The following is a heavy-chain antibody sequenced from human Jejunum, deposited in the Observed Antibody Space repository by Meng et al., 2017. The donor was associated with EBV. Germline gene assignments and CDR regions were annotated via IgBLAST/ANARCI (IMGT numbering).Heavy chain of an antibody. J-gene: IGHJ4*02. CDR2: IYYSGST. CDR3: AGLRYSGYDRAFDY. D-gene: IGHD5-12*01. V-gene: IGHV4-61*01. Sequence: QLQLQQPGPGLVKPSATLSLTCTVSGGSVNSGNVYWSWIRQPPGKGLEWIGYIYYSGSTNYIPSLKSRVTISLDTSKNQFSLKLSSVTAADTAVYYCAGLRYSGYDRAFDYWGQGALVTVSS. CDR1: GGSVNSGNVY.